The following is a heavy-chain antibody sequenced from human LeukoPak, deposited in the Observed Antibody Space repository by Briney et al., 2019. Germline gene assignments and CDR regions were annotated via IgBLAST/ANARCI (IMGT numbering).Heavy chain of an antibody. Sequence: PGGSLRLSCAASGFTFSSYGMHWVRQAPGKGLEWVAVIWYDGSNKYYADSVKGRFTISRDNSKNTLYLQMNGLRAEDTAVYYCARDWRYCSGGSCYRGGYYFDYWGQGTLVTVSS. J-gene: IGHJ4*02. CDR2: IWYDGSNK. D-gene: IGHD2-15*01. V-gene: IGHV3-33*01. CDR1: GFTFSSYG. CDR3: ARDWRYCSGGSCYRGGYYFDY.